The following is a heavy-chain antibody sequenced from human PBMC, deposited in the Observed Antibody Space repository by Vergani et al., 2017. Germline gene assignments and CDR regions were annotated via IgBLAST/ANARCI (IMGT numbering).Heavy chain of an antibody. CDR1: GFTFSSYA. J-gene: IGHJ4*02. V-gene: IGHV3-23*01. D-gene: IGHD6-13*01. CDR2: ISGSGGST. CDR3: AKVRYSRNIYFDY. Sequence: EVQLLESGGGLVQPGGSLRLSCAASGFTFSSYAMSWVRQAPGKGLEWVSAISGSGGSTYYADSVKGRFTISRDNSKNTLYLQMNSLRAKDTAVYYCAKVRYSRNIYFDYWGQGTLVTVSS.